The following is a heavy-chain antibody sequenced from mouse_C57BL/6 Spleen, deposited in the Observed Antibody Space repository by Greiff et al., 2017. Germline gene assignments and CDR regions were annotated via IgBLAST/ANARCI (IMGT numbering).Heavy chain of an antibody. J-gene: IGHJ2*01. Sequence: VQLQQSGAELVRPGASVKLSCTASGFNIKDDYMHWVKQRPEQGLEWIGWIDPENGDTAYASKFQRKATLTADTSSHTAYLQLSRLTSADTAVYYCTTTYYGSSPDYWGQGTTLTVSS. V-gene: IGHV14-4*01. CDR2: IDPENGDT. CDR3: TTTYYGSSPDY. D-gene: IGHD1-1*01. CDR1: GFNIKDDY.